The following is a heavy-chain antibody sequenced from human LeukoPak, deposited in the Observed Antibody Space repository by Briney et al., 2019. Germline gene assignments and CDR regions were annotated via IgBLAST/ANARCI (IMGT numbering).Heavy chain of an antibody. CDR2: IIPIFGTA. Sequence: SVRVSCKASGGTFSSYAISWVRQAPGQGLEWMGGIIPIFGTANYAQKFQGRVTITTDESTSTAYMELSSLRSEDTAVYYCARDRGCGGDCYYYYYGMDVWGQGTTVTVSS. V-gene: IGHV1-69*05. CDR1: GGTFSSYA. D-gene: IGHD2-21*02. CDR3: ARDRGCGGDCYYYYYGMDV. J-gene: IGHJ6*02.